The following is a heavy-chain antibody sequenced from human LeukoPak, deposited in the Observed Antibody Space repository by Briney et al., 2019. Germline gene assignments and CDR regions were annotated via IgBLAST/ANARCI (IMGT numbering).Heavy chain of an antibody. Sequence: SETLSLTCAVYGGSFSGYYWSWIRQPAGKGLEWIGRIYTSGSTNYNPSLKSRVTMSVDTSKNQFSLKLSSVTAADTAVYYCARETSYYDSSGYSYWGQGTLVTVSS. CDR3: ARETSYYDSSGYSY. D-gene: IGHD3-22*01. CDR2: IYTSGST. J-gene: IGHJ4*02. V-gene: IGHV4-4*07. CDR1: GGSFSGYY.